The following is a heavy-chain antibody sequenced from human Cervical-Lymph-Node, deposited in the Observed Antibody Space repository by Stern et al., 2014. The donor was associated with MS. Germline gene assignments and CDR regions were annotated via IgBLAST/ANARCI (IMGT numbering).Heavy chain of an antibody. J-gene: IGHJ3*02. CDR2: IRIKTNSYAT. CDR3: TSTGQLAAFDI. V-gene: IGHV3-73*01. CDR1: GFTFSGSA. Sequence: EVQLVESGGGLVQPGGSLKLSCAASGFTFSGSAMHWVRQASGKGLEWVGRIRIKTNSYATAYAASVKGRFTISRDDSKNTAYLQMNSLKTEDTAVYFCTSTGQLAAFDIWGQGTMVTVSS. D-gene: IGHD6-6*01.